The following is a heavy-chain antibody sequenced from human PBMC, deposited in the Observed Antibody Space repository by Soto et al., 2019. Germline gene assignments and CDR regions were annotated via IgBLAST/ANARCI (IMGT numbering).Heavy chain of an antibody. Sequence: SETLSLTRTVSGPSINNYYWSWIRQPPGKGLEWIGYIHYTGSTNYNPSLRSRVTMSVDTSKNQFSLKLSSVTAADTAMYYCARLERFQLSTVTYSYHSMDVWGKGTTVTVSS. V-gene: IGHV4-59*01. CDR1: GPSINNYY. D-gene: IGHD4-17*01. CDR3: ARLERFQLSTVTYSYHSMDV. J-gene: IGHJ6*03. CDR2: IHYTGST.